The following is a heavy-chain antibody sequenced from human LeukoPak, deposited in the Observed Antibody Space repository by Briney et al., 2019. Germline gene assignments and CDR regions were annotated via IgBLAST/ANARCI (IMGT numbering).Heavy chain of an antibody. CDR3: AKDQGFGSQWLVLNYYGMDV. CDR1: GFTFSSYG. CDR2: IPYDGSNK. Sequence: PGGSLRLSCAASGFTFSSYGMHWVRQAPGKGLEWVAVIPYDGSNKYYADSVKGRFTISRDNSKNTLYLQMNSLRAEDTAVYYCAKDQGFGSQWLVLNYYGMDVWGQGTTVTVSS. J-gene: IGHJ6*02. D-gene: IGHD6-19*01. V-gene: IGHV3-30*18.